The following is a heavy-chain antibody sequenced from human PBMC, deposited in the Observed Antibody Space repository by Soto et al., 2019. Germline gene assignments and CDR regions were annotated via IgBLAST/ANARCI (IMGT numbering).Heavy chain of an antibody. Sequence: GGSLRLSCAASGFSVSSNYMSWVRQAPGKGLEWVSHIYSGGSAYYADSMKGRFTISRDNSKNTLFLQMNSLRVEDTAVYYCLVSVSGKVYWGQGTLVTVSS. V-gene: IGHV3-53*01. J-gene: IGHJ4*02. CDR1: GFSVSSNY. D-gene: IGHD6-6*01. CDR3: LVSVSGKVY. CDR2: IYSGGSA.